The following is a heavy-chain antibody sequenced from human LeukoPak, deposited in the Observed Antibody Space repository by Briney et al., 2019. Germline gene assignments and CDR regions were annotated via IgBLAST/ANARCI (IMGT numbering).Heavy chain of an antibody. D-gene: IGHD6-25*01. V-gene: IGHV3-7*01. Sequence: PGGSLRLSCAASGFTFSSYWMSWVCQAPGKGLECVANIKQDGSEKYYVDSVRGRFTLSRDNAKNSLYLQMNSLRVEDTAVYYCATSAARAIESWGQGTLVTVSS. CDR1: GFTFSSYW. CDR2: IKQDGSEK. CDR3: ATSAARAIES. J-gene: IGHJ4*02.